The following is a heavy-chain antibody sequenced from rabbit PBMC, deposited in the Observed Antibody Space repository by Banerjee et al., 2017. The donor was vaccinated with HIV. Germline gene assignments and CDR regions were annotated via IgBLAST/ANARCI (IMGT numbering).Heavy chain of an antibody. CDR3: ARGLLIGDL. Sequence: QQLVESGGGLVKPGASLTLTCTASGFSFSSSYYMCWVRQAPGKGLEWIGCIYAGSSGRPYYASWAKGRFTISKASSTTVTLQMTSLTAADTATYFCARGLLIGDLWGPGTLVTVS. CDR2: IYAGSSGRP. J-gene: IGHJ4*01. CDR1: GFSFSSSYY. V-gene: IGHV1S40*01. D-gene: IGHD4-2*01.